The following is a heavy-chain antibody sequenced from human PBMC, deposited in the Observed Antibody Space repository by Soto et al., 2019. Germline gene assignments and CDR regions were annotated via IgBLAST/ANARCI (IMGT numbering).Heavy chain of an antibody. CDR2: ISSNGGST. D-gene: IGHD1-26*01. CDR3: ARDLGAYAFDI. Sequence: EVQLVESGGGLVQPGGSLRLSCAASGFTFSSYAMHWVRQAPGKGLEYVSAISSNGGSTDYANSVKGRFTISRDNSKNTLYLQMGSLRAEDIAVYFCARDLGAYAFDIWGQGTMVTVSS. V-gene: IGHV3-64*01. J-gene: IGHJ3*02. CDR1: GFTFSSYA.